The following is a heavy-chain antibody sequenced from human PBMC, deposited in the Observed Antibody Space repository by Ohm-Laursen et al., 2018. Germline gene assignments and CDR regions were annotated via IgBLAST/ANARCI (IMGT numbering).Heavy chain of an antibody. J-gene: IGHJ3*02. CDR3: ARVGDGITGTNDAFDI. CDR2: IYYSGST. CDR1: GGSISSYY. V-gene: IGHV4-59*01. D-gene: IGHD1-20*01. Sequence: SETLSLTCTVSGGSISSYYWSWIRQPPGKGLEWIGYIYYSGSTNYNPSLKSRVTISVDTSKNQFSLKLSSVTAADTAVYYCARVGDGITGTNDAFDIWGQGTMVTVSS.